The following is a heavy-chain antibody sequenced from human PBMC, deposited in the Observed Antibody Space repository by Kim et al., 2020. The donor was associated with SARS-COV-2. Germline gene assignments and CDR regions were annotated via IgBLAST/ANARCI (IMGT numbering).Heavy chain of an antibody. V-gene: IGHV3-11*06. D-gene: IGHD1-20*01. CDR3: VGGSINLDNFFGA. J-gene: IGHJ5*02. Sequence: YLEYVGGRFIISRDNAKNSLSLQMNSMRVEDTAVYYCVGGSINLDNFFGAWGQGTLVTVSS.